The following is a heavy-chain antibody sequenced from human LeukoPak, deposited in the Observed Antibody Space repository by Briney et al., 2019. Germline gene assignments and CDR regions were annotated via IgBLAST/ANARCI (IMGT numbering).Heavy chain of an antibody. J-gene: IGHJ3*02. CDR3: AKDQEPYDTSEGI. V-gene: IGHV3-23*01. CDR1: GFTFGSYA. Sequence: PGGSLRLSCAASGFTFGSYAMSWVRQAPGKGLEWVSAISGSGGSTYYADSVKGRFTISRDNSKNTLYLQMNSLRAEDTAVYYCAKDQEPYDTSEGIWGQGTMVTVSS. D-gene: IGHD3-22*01. CDR2: ISGSGGST.